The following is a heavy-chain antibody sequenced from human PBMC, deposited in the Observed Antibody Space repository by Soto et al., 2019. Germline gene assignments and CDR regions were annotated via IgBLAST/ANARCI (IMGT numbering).Heavy chain of an antibody. CDR3: ARRPSYNDI. CDR1: GDSISSTNW. Sequence: QVQLQESGPALVKPSETLSLTSAVFGDSISSTNWWSWVRQPPGKGLEWIGDIYHSESTNYNPSLKSRVTLSVDKSKNQFSLMLTSVTAADTAVYYCARRPSYNDIWGQGTLVTVSS. CDR2: IYHSEST. J-gene: IGHJ4*02. V-gene: IGHV4-4*02. D-gene: IGHD1-26*01.